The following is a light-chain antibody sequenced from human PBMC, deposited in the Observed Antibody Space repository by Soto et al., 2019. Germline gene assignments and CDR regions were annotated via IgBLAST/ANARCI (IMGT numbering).Light chain of an antibody. CDR2: GAS. Sequence: EIVLTQSPGTLSLSPGERATLSCRASQSVSSSYLAWYQQKPGQPPRPLIYGASSRAIGIPDRFSGSGSGTDFTLTISSLEPEDFAVYYCQQYGSSPWTFGQGTKVEIK. J-gene: IGKJ1*01. CDR3: QQYGSSPWT. V-gene: IGKV3-20*01. CDR1: QSVSSSY.